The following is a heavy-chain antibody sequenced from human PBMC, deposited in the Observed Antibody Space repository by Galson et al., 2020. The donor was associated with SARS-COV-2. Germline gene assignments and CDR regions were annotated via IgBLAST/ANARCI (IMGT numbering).Heavy chain of an antibody. CDR3: ARGIRAATWLVMEYYYMDV. Sequence: SQTLSLTCAVYGGSFSGFYWSWIRQPPGKGLEWIGEIDHSGNSNYNPSLKSRVTISVDTSKNQFSLKVRSVTAADTAVYVCARGIRAATWLVMEYYYMDVWGKGTTVTVSS. J-gene: IGHJ6*03. CDR1: GGSFSGFY. D-gene: IGHD3-16*02. CDR2: IDHSGNS. V-gene: IGHV4-34*01.